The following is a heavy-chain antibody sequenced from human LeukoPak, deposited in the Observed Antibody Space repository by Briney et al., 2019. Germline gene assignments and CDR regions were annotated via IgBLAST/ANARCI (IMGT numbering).Heavy chain of an antibody. V-gene: IGHV3-15*01. D-gene: IGHD5-12*01. CDR2: IKSKTDGGTT. CDR3: TTDPGYSGYDYGDY. Sequence: GGSQRLSCAASGFTFSNAWMSWVRQAPGKGLEWVGRIKSKTDGGTTDYAAPVKGRFTISRDDSKNTLYLQMNSLKTEDTAVYYCTTDPGYSGYDYGDYWGQGTLVTVSS. CDR1: GFTFSNAW. J-gene: IGHJ4*02.